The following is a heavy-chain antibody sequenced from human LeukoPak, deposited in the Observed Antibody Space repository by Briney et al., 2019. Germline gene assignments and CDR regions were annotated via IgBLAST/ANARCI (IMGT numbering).Heavy chain of an antibody. J-gene: IGHJ4*02. CDR1: GYSFTSYW. Sequence: GESLQISCQGSGYSFTSYWIGWVRQMPGKGLEWMGIIYPGDSDTRYSPSFQGQVTISADKSISTAYLQWSSLKASDTAMYYCARSTMVRGVLPGFDYWGQGTLVTVSS. V-gene: IGHV5-51*01. CDR3: ARSTMVRGVLPGFDY. D-gene: IGHD3-10*01. CDR2: IYPGDSDT.